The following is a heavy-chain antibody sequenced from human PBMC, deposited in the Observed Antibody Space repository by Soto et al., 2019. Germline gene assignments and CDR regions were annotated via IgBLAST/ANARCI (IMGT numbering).Heavy chain of an antibody. J-gene: IGHJ6*03. V-gene: IGHV3-64*01. D-gene: IGHD6-6*01. CDR3: ARRARPDFYYMDV. CDR1: GVPLSGYS. Sequence: PGGSLSLSCAASGVPLSGYSMDWVRQAPGKGLEYVSGISSNGVGTYYANSVQGRFTISRDNSKNTVYLQMGSLRPEDMAVYYCARRARPDFYYMDVWGKGTTVTVSS. CDR2: ISSNGVGT.